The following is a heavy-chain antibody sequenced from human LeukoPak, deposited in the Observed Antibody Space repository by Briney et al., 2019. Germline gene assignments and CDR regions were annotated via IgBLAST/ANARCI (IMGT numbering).Heavy chain of an antibody. V-gene: IGHV4-59*01. CDR3: ARGWSDNWNDGSLYDY. CDR2: IYYSGST. J-gene: IGHJ4*02. CDR1: GGSISSYY. Sequence: SETLSLPCTVSGGSISSYYWSWIRQPPGKGLEWIGYIYYSGSTNYNPSLKSRVTISVDTSKNQFSLKLSSVTAADTAVYYCARGWSDNWNDGSLYDYWGQGTLVTVSS. D-gene: IGHD1-20*01.